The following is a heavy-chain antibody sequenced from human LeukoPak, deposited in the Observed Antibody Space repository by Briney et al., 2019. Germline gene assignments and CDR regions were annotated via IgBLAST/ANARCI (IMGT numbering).Heavy chain of an antibody. CDR3: AKSPVVPAAIAYFDY. J-gene: IGHJ4*02. CDR1: AFTFSRYG. CDR2: IRYDGSNK. D-gene: IGHD2-2*01. V-gene: IGHV3-30*02. Sequence: GGSLRLSCAASAFTFSRYGMHWVRQAPGKGLEWVAFIRYDGSNKYYADSVKGRFTISRDNSKNTLYLQMNSLRAEDTAVYYCAKSPVVPAAIAYFDYWGQGTLVTVSS.